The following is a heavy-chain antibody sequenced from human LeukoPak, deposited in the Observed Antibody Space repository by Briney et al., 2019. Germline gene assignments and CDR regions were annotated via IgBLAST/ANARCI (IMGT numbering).Heavy chain of an antibody. Sequence: GGSLRLSCAASGFTFSSYWMNWVRQAPGKGLEWVANIKHDGSEKYYVDSVKGRFTISRDNAKNSLYLQMNSLRAEDTAVYYCTQIYYDFWNGQGGFDYWGQGTLVTVS. D-gene: IGHD3-3*01. CDR2: IKHDGSEK. V-gene: IGHV3-7*01. CDR1: GFTFSSYW. J-gene: IGHJ4*02. CDR3: TQIYYDFWNGQGGFDY.